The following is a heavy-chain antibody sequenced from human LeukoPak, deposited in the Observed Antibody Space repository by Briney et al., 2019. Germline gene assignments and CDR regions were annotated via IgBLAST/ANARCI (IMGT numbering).Heavy chain of an antibody. Sequence: GGSLRLPCAASGFTFRSYSMNWVRQAPGKGLEWVSSISSTSTYIYYADSVKGRFTISRDNSKNTLYLQMNSLRAEDTAVYYCARDRSVAGTFPYFDYWGQGTLVTVSS. V-gene: IGHV3-21*01. D-gene: IGHD6-19*01. CDR2: ISSTSTYI. J-gene: IGHJ4*02. CDR3: ARDRSVAGTFPYFDY. CDR1: GFTFRSYS.